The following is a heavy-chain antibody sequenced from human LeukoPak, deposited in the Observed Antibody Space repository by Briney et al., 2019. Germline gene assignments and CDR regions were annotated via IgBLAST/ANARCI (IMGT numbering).Heavy chain of an antibody. CDR3: ARDYDGSGYYWAY. Sequence: SETLSLTCTVSGGSISSSSYYWGWIRQPPGKGLEWIGSIYYSGSTYYNPSLKSRVTISVDTSKNQFSLKLSSVTAADTAVYYCARDYDGSGYYWAYWGQGTLVTVSS. J-gene: IGHJ4*02. CDR1: GGSISSSSYY. CDR2: IYYSGST. D-gene: IGHD3-22*01. V-gene: IGHV4-39*07.